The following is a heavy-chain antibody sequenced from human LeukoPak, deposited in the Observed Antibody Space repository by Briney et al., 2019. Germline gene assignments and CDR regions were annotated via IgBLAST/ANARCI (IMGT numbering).Heavy chain of an antibody. J-gene: IGHJ6*02. V-gene: IGHV4-34*01. CDR3: ARGANFYYYGMDV. CDR1: GGSFSGYY. CDR2: INHSGST. Sequence: PSETLSLTCAVYGGSFSGYYWSWIRQPPEKGLEWIGEINHSGSTNYNPSLKSRVTISVDTSKNQFSLKLSSVTAADTAVYYCARGANFYYYGMDVWGQGTTVTVSS. D-gene: IGHD2-15*01.